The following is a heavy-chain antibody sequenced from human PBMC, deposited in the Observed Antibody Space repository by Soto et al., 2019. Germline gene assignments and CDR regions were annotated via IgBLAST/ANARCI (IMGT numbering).Heavy chain of an antibody. V-gene: IGHV1-69*01. CDR3: ARGYYSGSNPSSVDY. Sequence: QLQLVQSGAEVREPGSSVKVSCKASGGTFSSYTVIWVRQAPGQRLEWMGGITPTLNIAKYAEKFQGRVTITADESTSTVNMHLSSLRSEDTAVYFCARGYYSGSNPSSVDYWGQGTLVAVSS. CDR1: GGTFSSYT. D-gene: IGHD1-26*01. J-gene: IGHJ4*02. CDR2: ITPTLNIA.